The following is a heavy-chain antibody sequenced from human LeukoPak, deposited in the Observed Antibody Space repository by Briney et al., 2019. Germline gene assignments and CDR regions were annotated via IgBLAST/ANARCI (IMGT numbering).Heavy chain of an antibody. V-gene: IGHV3-23*01. J-gene: IGHJ4*02. CDR1: GFTFSSYA. Sequence: PGGSLRLSCAASGFTFSSYAMSWVRQAPGKGLEWVSAISGSGGSTYYADSVKGRFTISRDNSKNTLYLQMNSLRAKDTAVYYCAKDKTLGYCSGGSCYFGYWGQGTLVTVSS. CDR2: ISGSGGST. CDR3: AKDKTLGYCSGGSCYFGY. D-gene: IGHD2-15*01.